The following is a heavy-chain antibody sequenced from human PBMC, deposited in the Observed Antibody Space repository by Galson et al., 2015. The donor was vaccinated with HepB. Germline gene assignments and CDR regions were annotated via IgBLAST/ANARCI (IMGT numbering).Heavy chain of an antibody. J-gene: IGHJ3*02. CDR3: ARRQSPMVRGNAFDI. CDR1: GYSFTSYW. Sequence: QSGAEVKKPGESLKISCKGSGYSFTSYWIGWVRQMPGKGLEWMGIIYPGDSDTRYSPSFQGQVTISADKSISTAYLQWSSLKASDTAMYYCARRQSPMVRGNAFDIWGQGTMVTVSS. D-gene: IGHD3-10*01. CDR2: IYPGDSDT. V-gene: IGHV5-51*01.